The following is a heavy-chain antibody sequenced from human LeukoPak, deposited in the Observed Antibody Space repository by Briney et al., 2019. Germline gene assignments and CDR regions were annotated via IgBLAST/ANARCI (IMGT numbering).Heavy chain of an antibody. CDR1: GYTFTSYD. Sequence: ASVKVSCKASGYTFTSYDINWVRQATGQGLEWMVWMNPNSGNTGYAQEFQGRVTMTRNTSITTAYMELSSLRSEDTAVYYCARGRMKGSLVYMDVWGKGTTVTVSS. CDR2: MNPNSGNT. CDR3: ARGRMKGSLVYMDV. D-gene: IGHD2-15*01. V-gene: IGHV1-8*01. J-gene: IGHJ6*03.